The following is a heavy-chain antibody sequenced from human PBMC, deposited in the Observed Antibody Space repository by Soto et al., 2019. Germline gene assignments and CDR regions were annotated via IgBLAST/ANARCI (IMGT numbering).Heavy chain of an antibody. CDR1: RFTFGSYW. CDR2: IKGDGSEK. Sequence: EVLLVESGGGLAQPGGSLTLSCAASRFTFGSYWMNWVRQAPGKGLEWVANIKGDGSEKYYVDSVEGRFTISRDNTKNSLDLQMNSLRVEDTAVYYCAAGFPPDFWGQGTLVTVSS. D-gene: IGHD3-10*01. V-gene: IGHV3-7*01. CDR3: AAGFPPDF. J-gene: IGHJ4*02.